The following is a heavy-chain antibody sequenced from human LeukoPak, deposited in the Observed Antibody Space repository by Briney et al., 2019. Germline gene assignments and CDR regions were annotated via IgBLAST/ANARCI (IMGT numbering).Heavy chain of an antibody. CDR1: GDSISSYY. D-gene: IGHD3-3*01. J-gene: IGHJ4*02. Sequence: SETLSLTCTVSGDSISSYYWSWIRQPPGEGLQWIGYIFYSGSTNYNASLRSRVAISVDTSKNQFSLRLTSVTAADTAVYYCARGPRYEDFDYWGQGTLVTVSS. CDR3: ARGPRYEDFDY. V-gene: IGHV4-59*01. CDR2: IFYSGST.